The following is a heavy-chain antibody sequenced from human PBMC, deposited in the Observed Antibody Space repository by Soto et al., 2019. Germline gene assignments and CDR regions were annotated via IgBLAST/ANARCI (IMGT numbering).Heavy chain of an antibody. CDR1: GGSFSGYY. Sequence: SETLSLTCAVYGGSFSGYYWSWIRQPPGKGLEWIGEINHSGSTNYNPSLKSRVTISVDTSKNQFSLKLSSVTAADTAVYYCARYTAAGTGFDYWGQGTLVTVSS. D-gene: IGHD6-13*01. V-gene: IGHV4-34*01. J-gene: IGHJ4*02. CDR3: ARYTAAGTGFDY. CDR2: INHSGST.